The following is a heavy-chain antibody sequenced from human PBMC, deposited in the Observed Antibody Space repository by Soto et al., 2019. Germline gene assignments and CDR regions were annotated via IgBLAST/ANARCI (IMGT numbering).Heavy chain of an antibody. CDR1: GFSLSTSGVG. V-gene: IGHV2-5*01. D-gene: IGHD3-3*02. J-gene: IGHJ3*01. CDR2: IYWSGDE. CDR3: ARGLASLPVFAFDV. Sequence: GSGPTLVNPTQTLTLTCSFSGFSLSTSGVGVGWVRQPPGKALEWLALIYWSGDEHYRPSLKSRLTITKATSKNQVVLIMTNMDPMDTATYYCARGLASLPVFAFDVWGQGTTVTVS.